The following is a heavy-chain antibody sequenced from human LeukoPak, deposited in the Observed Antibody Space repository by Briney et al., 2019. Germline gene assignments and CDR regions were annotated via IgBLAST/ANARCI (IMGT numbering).Heavy chain of an antibody. CDR1: GYTFTNYA. Sequence: ASVKVSCKASGYTFTNYAMHWVRPAPGQRLEWMGWINPDNGNTKYSQKFQGRITITRDTSASTAYIYLSSLRSEDTAVYYCATYSSSWYWAFDIWGQGTMVTVSS. V-gene: IGHV1-3*01. D-gene: IGHD6-13*01. CDR3: ATYSSSWYWAFDI. CDR2: INPDNGNT. J-gene: IGHJ3*02.